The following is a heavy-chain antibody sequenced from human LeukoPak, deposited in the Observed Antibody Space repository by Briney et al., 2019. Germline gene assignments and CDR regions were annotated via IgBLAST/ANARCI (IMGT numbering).Heavy chain of an antibody. CDR2: IYSGGST. Sequence: GGSLRLSCAASGFTVSSNYMSWVRQAPGKGLEWVSVIYSGGSTYYADSVKGRFTISRDNSKNTLYLQMNSLRAEDTAVYYCAKVILRGYSGYGQPSWGAGGLVGMDVWGQGTTVTVSS. D-gene: IGHD5-12*01. CDR1: GFTVSSNY. J-gene: IGHJ6*02. V-gene: IGHV3-53*01. CDR3: AKVILRGYSGYGQPSWGAGGLVGMDV.